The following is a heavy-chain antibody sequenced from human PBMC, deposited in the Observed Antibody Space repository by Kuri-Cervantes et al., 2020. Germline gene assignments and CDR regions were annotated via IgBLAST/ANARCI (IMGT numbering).Heavy chain of an antibody. V-gene: IGHV3-33*08. CDR1: GFTFSSYG. CDR2: IWYDGSNK. CDR3: ARDPSMIVVVMMFDP. J-gene: IGHJ5*02. Sequence: GGSLRLSCAASGFTFSSYGMHWVRQAPGKGLEWVAVIWYDGSNKYYADSVKGRFTISRDNSKDTLYLQMNSLRAEDTAVYYCARDPSMIVVVMMFDPWGQGTLVTDSS. D-gene: IGHD3-22*01.